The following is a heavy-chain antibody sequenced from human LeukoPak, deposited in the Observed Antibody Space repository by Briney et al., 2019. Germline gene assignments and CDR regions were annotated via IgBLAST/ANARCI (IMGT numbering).Heavy chain of an antibody. J-gene: IGHJ4*02. Sequence: GGSQRLSCAASGFTFSSYWMSWVRRAQGRGLGGVANIKQDGSEKYYVDSVKGRFTISRDNAKNSLYLQMNSLRAEDTAVYYCATSRTFDYWGQGTLVTVSS. CDR1: GFTFSSYW. D-gene: IGHD1-1*01. V-gene: IGHV3-7*01. CDR3: ATSRTFDY. CDR2: IKQDGSEK.